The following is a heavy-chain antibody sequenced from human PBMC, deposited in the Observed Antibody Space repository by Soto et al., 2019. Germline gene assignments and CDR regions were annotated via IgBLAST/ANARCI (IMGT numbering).Heavy chain of an antibody. CDR3: AYLPCSGGSRYWFSFSGTDA. Sequence: QITLKESGPTLVKPTQTLTLTCTFSGFSLSTSGVGVAWIRQPPGKALEWLALIYWDDDKRYRPSLESRLTSTQHTSKTRVVLPMTDMGSVDTATYYCAYLPCSGGSRYWFSFSGTDAWGHGTTVTVSS. J-gene: IGHJ6*02. V-gene: IGHV2-5*02. CDR2: IYWDDDK. D-gene: IGHD2-15*01. CDR1: GFSLSTSGVG.